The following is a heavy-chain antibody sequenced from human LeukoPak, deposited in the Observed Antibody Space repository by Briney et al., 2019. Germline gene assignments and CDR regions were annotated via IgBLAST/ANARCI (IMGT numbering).Heavy chain of an antibody. V-gene: IGHV1-18*01. D-gene: IGHD6-19*01. CDR2: ISAYNGNT. CDR3: ARARLAVHGRVWLDP. J-gene: IGHJ5*02. CDR1: DYNFPSYS. Sequence: ASVRVSCKTSDYNFPSYSFGWVRQAPGQGLEWMGWISAYNGNTQYAQKFQDRVTMTTDRSASTAYMELRSLRSDDTAIYYCARARLAVHGRVWLDPWGQGTLVTVSS.